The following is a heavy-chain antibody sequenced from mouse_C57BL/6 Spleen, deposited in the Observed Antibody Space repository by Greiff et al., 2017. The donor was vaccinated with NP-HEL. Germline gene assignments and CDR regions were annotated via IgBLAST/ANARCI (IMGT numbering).Heavy chain of an antibody. D-gene: IGHD2-4*01. J-gene: IGHJ2*01. CDR1: GYTFTDYY. CDR3: ARNYDYDGDY. V-gene: IGHV1-26*01. Sequence: EVKLQQSGPELVKPGASVKISCKASGYTFTDYYMNWVKQSHGKSLEWIGDINPNNGGTSYNQKFKGKATLTVDKSSSTAYMELRSLTSEDSAVYYCARNYDYDGDYWGQGTTLTVSS. CDR2: INPNNGGT.